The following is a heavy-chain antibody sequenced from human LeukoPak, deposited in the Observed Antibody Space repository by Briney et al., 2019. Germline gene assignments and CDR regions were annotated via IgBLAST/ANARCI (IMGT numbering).Heavy chain of an antibody. D-gene: IGHD3-10*01. J-gene: IGHJ4*02. V-gene: IGHV4-34*01. CDR2: INHSGST. CDR3: ARAEYYYGSGSNFDY. CDR1: GFTFTNYW. Sequence: GSLRLSCAASGFTFTNYWMSWVRQPPGKGLEWIGEINHSGSTNYNPSLKSRVTISVDTSKNQFSLKLSSVTAADTAVYYCARAEYYYGSGSNFDYWGQGTLVTVSS.